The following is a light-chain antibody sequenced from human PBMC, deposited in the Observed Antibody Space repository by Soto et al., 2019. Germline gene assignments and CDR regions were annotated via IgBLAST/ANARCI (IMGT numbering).Light chain of an antibody. CDR2: DAS. J-gene: IGKJ1*01. CDR3: QQYYTYWHM. CDR1: QGISSY. V-gene: IGKV1-13*02. Sequence: AIQLTQSPSSLSASVGDRVTITCRASQGISSYLAWYQQKPGKAPKLLIYDASNLESGVPSTFSGSGSGTEFTLTISSLQPDDFATYYCQQYYTYWHMFGQGTRVEIK.